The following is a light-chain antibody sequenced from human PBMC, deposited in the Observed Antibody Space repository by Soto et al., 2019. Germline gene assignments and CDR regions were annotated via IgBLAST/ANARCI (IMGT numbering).Light chain of an antibody. CDR1: SSDVGNYNY. CDR2: EVS. CDR3: ASYTSSRTWV. V-gene: IGLV2-14*01. J-gene: IGLJ2*01. Sequence: QSVLTQPASVSGSPGQSISISCTGTSSDVGNYNYVSWYQQHPGKAPKLIVYEVSNRPSGISDRFSGSKSGNMAALTISGLQSEDEADYYCASYTSSRTWVFGGGTKVTVL.